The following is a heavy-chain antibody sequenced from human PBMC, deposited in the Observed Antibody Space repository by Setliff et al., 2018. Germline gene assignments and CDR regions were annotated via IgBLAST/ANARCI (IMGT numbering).Heavy chain of an antibody. CDR2: IHPSGDST. J-gene: IGHJ4*02. Sequence: RASVKVSCKASGYTFTSYGISWVRQAPGQGLEWMGVIHPSGDSTSYAQKFQGRVTMTRDTSTSTVYMELSSLTSEDTAVYYCARWGYYYGGNDYWGQGTLVTVSS. CDR3: ARWGYYYGGNDY. V-gene: IGHV1-46*01. CDR1: GYTFTSYG. D-gene: IGHD4-17*01.